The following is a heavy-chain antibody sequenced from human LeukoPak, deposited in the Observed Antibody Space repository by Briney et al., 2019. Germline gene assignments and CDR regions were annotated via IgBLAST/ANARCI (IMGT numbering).Heavy chain of an antibody. CDR2: ISGSGGST. V-gene: IGHV3-23*01. CDR1: GFTFSSYA. J-gene: IGHJ4*02. Sequence: PGGSPRLSCAASGFTFSSYAMSWVRQAPGKGLEWVSAISGSGGSTYYADSVKGRFTISRDNSKNTLYLQMNSLRAEDTAVYYCAKEGAGMVYAIGSDYWGQGTLVTVSS. CDR3: AKEGAGMVYAIGSDY. D-gene: IGHD2-8*01.